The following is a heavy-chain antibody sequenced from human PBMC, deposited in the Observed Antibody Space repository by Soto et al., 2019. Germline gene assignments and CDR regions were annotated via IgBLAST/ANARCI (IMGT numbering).Heavy chain of an antibody. V-gene: IGHV3-23*01. CDR2: ISGSGGST. CDR1: GFTFSNYA. Sequence: EVQLLESGGGLVQPGGSLRLSCAASGFTFSNYAMTWVRQAPGKGLEWVSGISGSGGSTYYADSVKGRFTISRDNSKNTVYVKVNSLRVEDTPLYYCAKPGLGVTAGGALPLDSWAQGALVPVSS. CDR3: AKPGLGVTAGGALPLDS. D-gene: IGHD2-8*02. J-gene: IGHJ4*02.